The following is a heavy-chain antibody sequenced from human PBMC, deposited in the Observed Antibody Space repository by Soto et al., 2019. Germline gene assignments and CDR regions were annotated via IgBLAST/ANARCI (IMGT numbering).Heavy chain of an antibody. CDR1: GFSLTSSGVG. V-gene: IGHV2-5*02. CDR2: IYWDEDK. J-gene: IGHJ4*01. Sequence: ESGPTLVNPTQTLTLTCTFSGFSLTSSGVGVGWIRQPPGKALEWLGIIYWDEDKRYSPSLKSRLTITKDTSKNQVVLKMTYMDPVDTATYYCGHSGGYRKIDYGGQGILVTVSS. D-gene: IGHD2-15*01. CDR3: GHSGGYRKIDY.